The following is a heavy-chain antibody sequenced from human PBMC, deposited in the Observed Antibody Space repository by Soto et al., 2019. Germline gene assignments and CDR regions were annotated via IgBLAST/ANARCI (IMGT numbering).Heavy chain of an antibody. Sequence: PSETLSLTCTVSCGSISSDYWSWIRQPPGKGLEWIGYIYYSGSTNYNPSLKSRVTISVDTSKNQFSLKLSSVTAADTAVYYCARLVRGAFDYWGQGTLVTVSS. V-gene: IGHV4-59*01. CDR2: IYYSGST. CDR3: ARLVRGAFDY. CDR1: CGSISSDY. J-gene: IGHJ4*02. D-gene: IGHD3-10*01.